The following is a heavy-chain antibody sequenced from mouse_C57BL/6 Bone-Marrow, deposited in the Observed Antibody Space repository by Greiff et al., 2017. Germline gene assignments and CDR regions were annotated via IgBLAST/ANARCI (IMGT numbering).Heavy chain of an antibody. Sequence: VQLQQSGAELVRPGASVKLSCTASGFNIKDDYMHWVKQRPEQGLEWIGWIDPENGDTEYASNFQGKATITADTSSNTAYLQLSSLTSEDTAVYYCTTYSLGGAGCPFAYWGQGTLVTVSA. CDR3: TTYSLGGAGCPFAY. CDR1: GFNIKDDY. D-gene: IGHD3-1*01. J-gene: IGHJ3*01. V-gene: IGHV14-4*01. CDR2: IDPENGDT.